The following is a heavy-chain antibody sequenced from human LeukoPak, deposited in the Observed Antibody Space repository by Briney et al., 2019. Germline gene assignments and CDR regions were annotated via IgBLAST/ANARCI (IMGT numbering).Heavy chain of an antibody. CDR2: ISYDGSNK. CDR1: GLTFSNFW. D-gene: IGHD3-9*01. Sequence: GGSLRLSCAVSGLTFSNFWMSWVRQAPGKGLEWVAVISYDGSNKYYADSAKGRFTISRDNSKNTLYLQMNSLRAEDTAVYYCAKGSLDRSGYFFDDAFDIWGQGTMVTVSS. V-gene: IGHV3-30*18. CDR3: AKGSLDRSGYFFDDAFDI. J-gene: IGHJ3*02.